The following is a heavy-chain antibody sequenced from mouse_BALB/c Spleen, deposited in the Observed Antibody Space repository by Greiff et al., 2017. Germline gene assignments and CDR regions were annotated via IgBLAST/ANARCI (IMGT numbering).Heavy chain of an antibody. D-gene: IGHD2-4*01. Sequence: EVHLVESGGGLVQPGGSRKLSCAASGFTFSSFGMHWVRQAPEKGLEWVAYISSGSSTIYYADTVKGRFTISRDNPKNTLFLQMTSLRSEDTAMYYCARKDDYDWFAYWGQGTLVTVSA. V-gene: IGHV5-17*02. J-gene: IGHJ3*01. CDR1: GFTFSSFG. CDR3: ARKDDYDWFAY. CDR2: ISSGSSTI.